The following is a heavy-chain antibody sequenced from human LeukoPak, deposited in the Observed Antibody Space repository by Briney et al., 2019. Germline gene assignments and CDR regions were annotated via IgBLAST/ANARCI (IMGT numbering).Heavy chain of an antibody. CDR3: AKDGALYYYYGMDV. Sequence: PGGSLRLSCAASGFTFSSYAMSWVRQAPGKGLEWVSAISGSGGSPYYADSVKGRFTISRDNSKNTLYLQMNSLRAEDTAVYYCAKDGALYYYYGMDVWGQGTTVTVSS. J-gene: IGHJ6*02. V-gene: IGHV3-23*01. CDR1: GFTFSSYA. CDR2: ISGSGGSP. D-gene: IGHD3-10*01.